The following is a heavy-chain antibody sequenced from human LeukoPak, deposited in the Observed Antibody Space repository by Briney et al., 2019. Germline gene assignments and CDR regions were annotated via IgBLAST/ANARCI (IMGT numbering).Heavy chain of an antibody. CDR2: IIPILGIA. V-gene: IGHV1-69*04. Sequence: SVKVSCKASGGTFSSYAISWVRQAPGQGLEWMGRIIPILGIANYAQKFQGRVTMTRDTSISTAYMELSRLRSDDTAVYYCARGDIVVVPAGPGTFDYWGQGTLVTVSS. J-gene: IGHJ4*02. CDR3: ARGDIVVVPAGPGTFDY. D-gene: IGHD2-2*01. CDR1: GGTFSSYA.